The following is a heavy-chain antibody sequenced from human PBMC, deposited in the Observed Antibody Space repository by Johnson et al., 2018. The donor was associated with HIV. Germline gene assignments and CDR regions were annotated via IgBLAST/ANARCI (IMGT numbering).Heavy chain of an antibody. Sequence: QEQLVESGGGVVQPGRSLRVSCEVSGLTLTTIIVHWARQAPGKGLEWVSLISHDGTTTAYADSVKGRYTISRDISTNTVYLQMNSLSPEDTAVYYCAREDVSSGYAGTFDIWGQGTLDTVSS. D-gene: IGHD5-12*01. CDR2: ISHDGTTT. CDR1: GLTLTTII. V-gene: IGHV3-30*04. J-gene: IGHJ3*02. CDR3: AREDVSSGYAGTFDI.